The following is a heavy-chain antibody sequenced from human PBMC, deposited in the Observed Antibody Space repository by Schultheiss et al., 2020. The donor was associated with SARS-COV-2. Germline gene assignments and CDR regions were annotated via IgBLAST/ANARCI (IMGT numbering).Heavy chain of an antibody. CDR3: ARDRDDYGDYPAFDV. J-gene: IGHJ3*01. CDR2: INHSGST. D-gene: IGHD4-17*01. Sequence: SETLSLTCAVYGGSFSGYYWSWIRQPPGKGLEWIGEINHSGSTNYNPSLKSRVTISVDTSKNQFSLKLSSVTAADTAVYYCARDRDDYGDYPAFDVWGQGTMVTVSS. CDR1: GGSFSGYY. V-gene: IGHV4-34*01.